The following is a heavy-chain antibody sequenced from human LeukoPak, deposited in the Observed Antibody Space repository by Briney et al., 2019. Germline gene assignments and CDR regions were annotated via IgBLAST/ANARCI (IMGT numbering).Heavy chain of an antibody. CDR1: GGSISRYY. D-gene: IGHD3-10*01. V-gene: IGHV4-4*07. CDR3: ARGGYYYGSGSLKYAFDI. J-gene: IGHJ3*02. Sequence: SETLSLTCTVSGGSISRYYWSWLRQPAGRGREGIGRIYTSGSTNYNPSLKSRVTISVDTSKNQFSLKLSSVTAADTAVYYRARGGYYYGSGSLKYAFDIWGQGTMVTVSS. CDR2: IYTSGST.